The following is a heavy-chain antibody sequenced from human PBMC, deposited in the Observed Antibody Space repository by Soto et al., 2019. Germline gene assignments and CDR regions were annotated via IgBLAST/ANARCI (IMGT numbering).Heavy chain of an antibody. CDR1: GDSINTYT. Sequence: PSETLSLTCTVSGDSINTYTWTWIRQLPGKGLEWIGYIFSSGSTNYNPSLQSRLTMSVDTSKNLFSLKLNSVTAADTAVYYCARGDQELDYWGQGSLVTVSS. V-gene: IGHV4-59*01. CDR3: ARGDQELDY. CDR2: IFSSGST. D-gene: IGHD1-26*01. J-gene: IGHJ4*02.